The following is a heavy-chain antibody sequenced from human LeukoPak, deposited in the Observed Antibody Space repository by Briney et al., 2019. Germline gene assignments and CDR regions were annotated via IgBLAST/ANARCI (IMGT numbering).Heavy chain of an antibody. CDR2: IYYTGNT. J-gene: IGHJ4*02. V-gene: IGHV4-39*01. D-gene: IGHD2-2*03. CDR1: GVSISSSNSY. Sequence: SETLSLTCTVSGVSISSSNSYWGWIRQPPGKGLEWIASIYYTGNTYYNTSLKSRVTISIESSKNQISLRLTSVTATDTAMYYCTSGYFVHTFDFWGQGPLVTVSS. CDR3: TSGYFVHTFDF.